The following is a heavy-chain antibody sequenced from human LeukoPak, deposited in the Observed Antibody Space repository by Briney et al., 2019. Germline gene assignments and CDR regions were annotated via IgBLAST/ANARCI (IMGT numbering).Heavy chain of an antibody. CDR3: ARATPSKSYFDF. V-gene: IGHV1-2*02. CDR1: GYTFTGYS. J-gene: IGHJ4*02. CDR2: INPNSGGT. Sequence: ASVKVSCKASGYTFTGYSMHWVRQAPGQGLEWMGWINPNSGGTNYAQNFRARVTMTRDTSITTAYLALRSLTSDDTALYYCARATPSKSYFDFWGQGNLITVSS. D-gene: IGHD2-2*01.